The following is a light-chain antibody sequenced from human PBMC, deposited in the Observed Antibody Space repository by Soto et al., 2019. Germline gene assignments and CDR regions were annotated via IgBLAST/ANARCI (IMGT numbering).Light chain of an antibody. CDR3: HLYYRTPQT. CDR2: WAS. V-gene: IGKV4-1*01. J-gene: IGKJ1*01. Sequence: DIVMTQSPDSLAVSLGERATINCKSSQSVLYSSNNKNYFAWYQQKPGQPPKLLIYWASTRESGVPDRFSSSGSETDFTFPSRSLQAEYAAVYYCHLYYRTPQTLGQRNKAEI. CDR1: QSVLYSSNNKNY.